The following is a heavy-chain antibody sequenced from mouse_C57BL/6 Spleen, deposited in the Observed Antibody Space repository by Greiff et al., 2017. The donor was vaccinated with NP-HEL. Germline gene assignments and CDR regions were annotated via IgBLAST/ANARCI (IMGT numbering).Heavy chain of an antibody. CDR2: IYPGSGST. CDR3: AVDYGCDGGWYFDV. J-gene: IGHJ1*03. D-gene: IGHD2-2*01. V-gene: IGHV1-55*01. Sequence: VQLQQPGAELVKPGASVKMSCKASGYTFTSYWITWVKQRPGQGLEWIGDIYPGSGSTNYNEKFKSKATLTVDTSSSTAYMQLSSLTSEDSAVYYCAVDYGCDGGWYFDVWGKGTTVTVSA. CDR1: GYTFTSYW.